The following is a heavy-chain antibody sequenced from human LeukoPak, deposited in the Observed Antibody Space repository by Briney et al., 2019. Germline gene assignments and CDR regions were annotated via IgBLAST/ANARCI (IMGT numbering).Heavy chain of an antibody. CDR3: GKGPRRCTGCDGFDI. J-gene: IGHJ3*02. CDR2: ISWDDNTE. V-gene: IGHV3-43*01. CDR1: GFTFDDYS. Sequence: PGGSLRLSCAASGFTFDDYSMPWVRQVPGKGLEWVSIISWDDNTEYYADSVKGRFTISRDNSKTSLYLQMNSLRTEDTALYYCGKGPRRCTGCDGFDILGQGTMVTVSS. D-gene: IGHD1-14*01.